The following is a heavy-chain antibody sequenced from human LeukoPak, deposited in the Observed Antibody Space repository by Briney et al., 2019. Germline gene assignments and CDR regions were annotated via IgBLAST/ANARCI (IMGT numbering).Heavy chain of an antibody. CDR3: ARGIGPPFDY. J-gene: IGHJ4*02. CDR1: GYTFTSYG. D-gene: IGHD3-10*01. CDR2: ISAYNGNT. Sequence: ASVKVSCKASGYTFTSYGISWVRQAPGQGLEWMGWISAYNGNTSYAQKFQGRVTMTRDTSTSTVYMELSSLRSEDTAVYYCARGIGPPFDYWGQGTLVTVSS. V-gene: IGHV1-18*01.